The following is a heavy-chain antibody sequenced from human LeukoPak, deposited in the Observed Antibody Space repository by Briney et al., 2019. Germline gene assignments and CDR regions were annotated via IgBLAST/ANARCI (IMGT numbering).Heavy chain of an antibody. V-gene: IGHV3-23*01. CDR1: GFSLTSYA. CDR3: ARSVRGVIADAFNV. J-gene: IGHJ3*01. CDR2: ISANGGKT. D-gene: IGHD3-10*01. Sequence: GGSLRLSCAPSGFSLTSYAMTWVRQAPGEGLEWVSDISANGGKTYYSDSVKGRFTISRDISKNTLFLQMNSLKVEDTAVCYCARSVRGVIADAFNVWGQGTTVTVSS.